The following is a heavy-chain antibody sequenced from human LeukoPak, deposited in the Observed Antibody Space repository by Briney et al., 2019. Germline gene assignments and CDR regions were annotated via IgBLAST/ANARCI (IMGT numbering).Heavy chain of an antibody. CDR2: ISYDGTNK. D-gene: IGHD3/OR15-3a*01. CDR1: GFTFSNYG. CDR3: ARDRTGTGRDY. V-gene: IGHV3-33*05. J-gene: IGHJ4*02. Sequence: GGSLRLSCAASGFTFSNYGMHWVRQAPGKGPEWVAVISYDGTNKYYADSVKGRFTISRDNAKNSLYLQMNSLRAEDTAVYYCARDRTGTGRDYWGQGTLVTVSS.